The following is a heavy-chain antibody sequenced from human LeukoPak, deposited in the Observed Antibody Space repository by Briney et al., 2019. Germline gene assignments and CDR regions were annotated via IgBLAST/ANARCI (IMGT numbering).Heavy chain of an antibody. Sequence: PSETLSLTCAVSGGSISSGAYSWSWIRQPPGRGLEWIGDIYYTGSTYYNPSLESRITISVDTSKNQFSLKLTSVTAADTAVYYCARDPGYYYGSGRLMYFDYWGQGTLVTVSS. V-gene: IGHV4-30-4*07. J-gene: IGHJ4*02. CDR1: GGSISSGAYS. CDR3: ARDPGYYYGSGRLMYFDY. D-gene: IGHD3-10*01. CDR2: IYYTGST.